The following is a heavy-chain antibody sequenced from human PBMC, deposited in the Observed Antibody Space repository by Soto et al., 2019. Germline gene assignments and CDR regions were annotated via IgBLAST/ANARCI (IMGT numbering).Heavy chain of an antibody. CDR1: GGSFSGYY. CDR3: ARGWGTIYY. Sequence: QVQLQQWGAGLLKPSETLSLTCAVYGGSFSGYYWNWIRQPPGKGLEWIGEINHSGSTNYNPSLKMRVTISVDTSKDQFSLKLSSVTAADTAVYYCARGWGTIYYWGQGTLVTVSS. J-gene: IGHJ4*02. V-gene: IGHV4-34*01. D-gene: IGHD7-27*01. CDR2: INHSGST.